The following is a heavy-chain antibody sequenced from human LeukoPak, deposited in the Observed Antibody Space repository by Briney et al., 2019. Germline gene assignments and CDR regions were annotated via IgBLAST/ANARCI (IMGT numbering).Heavy chain of an antibody. D-gene: IGHD2-15*01. CDR2: ISYDGSNK. V-gene: IGHV3-30*03. CDR3: ARDSRLYSIGSGGHRGGAFDI. Sequence: GGSLRLSCAASGFTFSSYGMHWVRQAPGKGLEWVAVISYDGSNKYYADSVKGRFTISRDNSKNTLYLQMNSLRAEDTAVYYCARDSRLYSIGSGGHRGGAFDIWGQGTMVTVSS. CDR1: GFTFSSYG. J-gene: IGHJ3*02.